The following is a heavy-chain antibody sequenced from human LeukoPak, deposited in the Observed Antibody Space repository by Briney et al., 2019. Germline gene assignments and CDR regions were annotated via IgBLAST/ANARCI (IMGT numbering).Heavy chain of an antibody. CDR1: GYTFTSYG. J-gene: IGHJ4*02. CDR2: ISAYNGNT. V-gene: IGHV1-18*01. CDR3: ARVRAAAGLPYYFDY. D-gene: IGHD6-13*01. Sequence: ASVKVSCKASGYTFTSYGISWVRQAPGQGLEWMGWISAYNGNTNYAQKLQGRVTMTTDTSTSTAYMELRSLRSDDTAVYYCARVRAAAGLPYYFDYWGQGTLVTVSS.